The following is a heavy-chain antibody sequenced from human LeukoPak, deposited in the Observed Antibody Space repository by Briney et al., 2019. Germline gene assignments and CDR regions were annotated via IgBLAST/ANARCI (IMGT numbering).Heavy chain of an antibody. J-gene: IGHJ5*02. CDR2: INAYNGDT. Sequence: VASVNVSCKASGYTFNTYGISWVRQAPGQGLEWMGWINAYNGDTNHAQKFQGRVTMTTDTSTTTAYMELGSLRSDDTAVYYCARDGSGHWFDPWGQGTLVTVSS. CDR1: GYTFNTYG. D-gene: IGHD6-25*01. V-gene: IGHV1-18*04. CDR3: ARDGSGHWFDP.